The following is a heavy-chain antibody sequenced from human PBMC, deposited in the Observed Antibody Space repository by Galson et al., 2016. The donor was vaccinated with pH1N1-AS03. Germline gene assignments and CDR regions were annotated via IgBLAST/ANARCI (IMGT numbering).Heavy chain of an antibody. CDR2: ISTYHGNT. CDR1: DYTFG. CDR3: GGGTSDAFDI. V-gene: IGHV1-18*01. Sequence: QSGAEVKEPGASVKVSCKASDYTFGIGWVRQAPGQGLEWMGWISTYHGNTKYAQKFQGRVTMTTDTSTSTAYMELRNLSSDDTAVYYCGGGTSDAFDIWGQGTMVIVSS. J-gene: IGHJ3*02. D-gene: IGHD1-1*01.